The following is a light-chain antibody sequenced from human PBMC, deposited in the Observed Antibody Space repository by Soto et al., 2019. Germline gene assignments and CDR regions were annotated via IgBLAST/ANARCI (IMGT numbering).Light chain of an antibody. CDR2: EVS. Sequence: QSVLTQPASVSGSPGQSITISCTGTSSDVGGYNYVSWYQQHPGKAPKLIIYEVSNRPSGVSNRFSGSKSGNTASLTISGLQAEDEADYYCSSYASSSTLFGGGTQLTVL. CDR1: SSDVGGYNY. J-gene: IGLJ2*01. CDR3: SSYASSSTL. V-gene: IGLV2-14*01.